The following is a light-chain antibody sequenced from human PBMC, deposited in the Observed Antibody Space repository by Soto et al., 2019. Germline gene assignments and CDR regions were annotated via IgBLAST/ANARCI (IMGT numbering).Light chain of an antibody. Sequence: TQSPGTLSLSPGERATLSCRASQSVISTYLAWYQQKPGQAPSLLIYGASTRATGIPARFSGSGSGTEFTLTIRSLKSEDFAVYYCQQYNNWPQFGQGTKVDIK. CDR1: QSVISTY. J-gene: IGKJ1*01. CDR3: QQYNNWPQ. V-gene: IGKV3-15*01. CDR2: GAS.